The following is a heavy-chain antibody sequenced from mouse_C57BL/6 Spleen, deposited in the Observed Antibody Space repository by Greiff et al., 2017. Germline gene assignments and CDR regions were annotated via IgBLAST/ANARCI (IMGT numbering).Heavy chain of an antibody. CDR1: GFTFSNYW. J-gene: IGHJ1*03. CDR3: TGLTPYFDV. Sequence: KLVESGGGLVQPGGSMKLSCVASGFTFSNYWMNWVRQSPEKGLEWVAQIRLKSDNYATNYAESVKGRFTISRDDSKSRVYLQMNNLRAEDTGIYYCTGLTPYFDVWGTGTTVTVSS. V-gene: IGHV6-3*01. CDR2: IRLKSDNYAT.